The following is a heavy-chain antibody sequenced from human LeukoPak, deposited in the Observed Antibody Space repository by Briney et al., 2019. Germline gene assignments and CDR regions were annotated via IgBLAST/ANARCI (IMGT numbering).Heavy chain of an antibody. Sequence: ESGPTLVKPTQTLTLTCTSSGFSLSNTAVGVGWIRQPPGKALEWLAVIHWDDDKRFSRSLKNRLTITKDTAKNQVVLTLNNMDPVDTGTYYCARTRSSGYYDAFDVWGQGTMVIVSS. CDR2: IHWDDDK. D-gene: IGHD3-22*01. J-gene: IGHJ3*01. V-gene: IGHV2-5*02. CDR3: ARTRSSGYYDAFDV. CDR1: GFSLSNTAVG.